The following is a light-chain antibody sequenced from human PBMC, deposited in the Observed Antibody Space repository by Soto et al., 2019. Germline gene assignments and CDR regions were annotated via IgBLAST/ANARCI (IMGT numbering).Light chain of an antibody. Sequence: EIVLTQSPGTLSLSPGERATLSCWASQSITNNYLAWYQHKPGQAPRLLIYGGSIRATAIPDRFSGSGSGTDFTLTISRLEPEDFAVYYCQQYCDSVYTFGQGTNLEI. CDR1: QSITNNY. CDR3: QQYCDSVYT. V-gene: IGKV3-20*01. J-gene: IGKJ2*01. CDR2: GGS.